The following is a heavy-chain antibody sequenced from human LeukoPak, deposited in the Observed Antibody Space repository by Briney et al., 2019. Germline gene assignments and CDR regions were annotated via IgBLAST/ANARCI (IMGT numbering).Heavy chain of an antibody. J-gene: IGHJ4*02. Sequence: PSETLSLTCTVSGGSMSSYYWSWIRQSPGKGLEWIGYIYYSGSTNYNTSLKSRVTISVDTSKNQFSLKLSSVTAADTAVYYCARESSGGSGSYLSRFDYRGQGTLVTVSS. V-gene: IGHV4-59*01. CDR1: GGSMSSYY. CDR3: ARESSGGSGSYLSRFDY. D-gene: IGHD3-10*01. CDR2: IYYSGST.